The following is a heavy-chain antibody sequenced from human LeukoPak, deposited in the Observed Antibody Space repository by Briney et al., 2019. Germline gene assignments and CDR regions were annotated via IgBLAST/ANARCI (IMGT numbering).Heavy chain of an antibody. V-gene: IGHV4-59*08. CDR1: GGSISSYY. D-gene: IGHD6-19*01. CDR2: IYYSGST. Sequence: SETLSLTCTVSGGSISSYYWSWIRQPPGKGLEWIGYIYYSGSTNYNPSLKSRVTISVDTSKNQFSLKLSSVTAADTAVYYCARGSRQYSSGWYDPPDFDYWGQGTLVTVSS. J-gene: IGHJ4*02. CDR3: ARGSRQYSSGWYDPPDFDY.